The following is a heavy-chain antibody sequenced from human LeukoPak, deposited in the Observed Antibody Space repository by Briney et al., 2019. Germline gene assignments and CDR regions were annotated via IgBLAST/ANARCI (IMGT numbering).Heavy chain of an antibody. Sequence: PGGSLRLSCAASGFTFSSYSMNWVRQAPGKGLEWVSSISSSSNIIYYADSVKGRFTISRDNAKNSLHLQMNCLRAEDTAVYYCARTKQWLDDAFDIWGQGTMVTVSS. D-gene: IGHD6-19*01. CDR1: GFTFSSYS. CDR3: ARTKQWLDDAFDI. CDR2: ISSSSNII. V-gene: IGHV3-21*01. J-gene: IGHJ3*02.